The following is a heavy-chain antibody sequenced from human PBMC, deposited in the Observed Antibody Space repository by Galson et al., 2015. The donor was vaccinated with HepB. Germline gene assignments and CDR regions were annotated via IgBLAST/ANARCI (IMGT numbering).Heavy chain of an antibody. Sequence: SLRLFCAASGFTFSDYYMSWIRQAPGKGLEWVSYISSSGSTIYYADSVKGRFTISRDNAKNSLYLQMNSLRAEDTAVYYCARGDYYDSSGYDSAFDIWGQGTMVTVSS. CDR3: ARGDYYDSSGYDSAFDI. V-gene: IGHV3-11*01. J-gene: IGHJ3*02. CDR1: GFTFSDYY. CDR2: ISSSGSTI. D-gene: IGHD3-22*01.